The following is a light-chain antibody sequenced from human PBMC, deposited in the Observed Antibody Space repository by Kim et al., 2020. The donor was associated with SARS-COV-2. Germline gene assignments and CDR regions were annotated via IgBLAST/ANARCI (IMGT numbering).Light chain of an antibody. Sequence: SPVKRATLSCRASQSVSSYLAWYQQKPGQAPRLLIYDASNRATGIPARFSGSGYGTDFTLTISSLEPEDFAVYYCQQRSNWPPWTFGQGTKVDIK. V-gene: IGKV3-11*01. J-gene: IGKJ1*01. CDR2: DAS. CDR3: QQRSNWPPWT. CDR1: QSVSSY.